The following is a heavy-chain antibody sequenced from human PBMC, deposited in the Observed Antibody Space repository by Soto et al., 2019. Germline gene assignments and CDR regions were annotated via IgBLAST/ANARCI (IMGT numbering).Heavy chain of an antibody. V-gene: IGHV4-39*01. Sequence: SETLSLTCTVSGGSISSSSYYWGWIRQPPGKGLEWIGSIYYSGSTYYNPSLKSRVTISVDTSKNQFSLKLSSVTAADTAVYYCASPGYGYGDYGWFDPWGQGTLVTVSS. J-gene: IGHJ5*02. CDR3: ASPGYGYGDYGWFDP. CDR1: GGSISSSSYY. CDR2: IYYSGST. D-gene: IGHD4-17*01.